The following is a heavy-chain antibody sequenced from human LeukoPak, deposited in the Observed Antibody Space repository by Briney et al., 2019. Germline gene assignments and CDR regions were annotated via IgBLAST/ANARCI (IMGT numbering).Heavy chain of an antibody. D-gene: IGHD3-22*01. Sequence: GGSLRLSCAASGFTFSSYSMNWVRQAPGKGLEWVSSISSSSYIYYADSVKGRFTISRDNAKNSLYLQMNSLRAEDTAVYYCARTYYDSSGYYPIDAFDIWGQGTMVTVSS. J-gene: IGHJ3*02. CDR2: ISSSSYI. CDR1: GFTFSSYS. CDR3: ARTYYDSSGYYPIDAFDI. V-gene: IGHV3-21*01.